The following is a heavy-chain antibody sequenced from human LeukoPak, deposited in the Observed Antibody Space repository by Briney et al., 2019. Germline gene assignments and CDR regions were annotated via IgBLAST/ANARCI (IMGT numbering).Heavy chain of an antibody. CDR1: GGSISRYY. V-gene: IGHV4-59*01. CDR3: AGYNWNDWDAFGI. CDR2: IYHSGST. D-gene: IGHD1-20*01. J-gene: IGHJ3*02. Sequence: PSETLSLTCTVSGGSISRYYWSWIRQPPGEGLEWIGYIYHSGSTNYNPSLKSRVTISVDTSKNQFSLKVSSVTAADTAVYYCAGYNWNDWDAFGIWGQGTMVTVSS.